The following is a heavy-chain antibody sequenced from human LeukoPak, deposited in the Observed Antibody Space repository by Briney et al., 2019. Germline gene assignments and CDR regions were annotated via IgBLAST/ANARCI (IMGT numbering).Heavy chain of an antibody. CDR2: ISGSGGST. CDR1: GFTFSSYA. Sequence: GGSLRLSCAASGFTFSSYAMSWVRQAPGKGLEWVSAISGSGGSTYYADSVKGRFTISRDNSKNTLYLQMNSLRAEDTAVYYCAKNSGGSCYTQGDYWGQGALVTVSS. J-gene: IGHJ4*02. D-gene: IGHD2-15*01. CDR3: AKNSGGSCYTQGDY. V-gene: IGHV3-23*01.